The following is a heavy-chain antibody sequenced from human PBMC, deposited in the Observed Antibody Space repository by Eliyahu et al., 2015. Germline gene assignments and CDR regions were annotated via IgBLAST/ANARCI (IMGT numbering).Heavy chain of an antibody. J-gene: IGHJ3*01. CDR3: AKGSSEFGDFYDAFDV. CDR1: GFIFTKYG. D-gene: IGHD2-21*02. Sequence: QMQVVESGGGVVQPGTSLRLSCAASGFIFTKYGMHWVRQAPGKGLGWLGVVSHDGNNFYYAESVKGRFTISRDSSKHSVYLEMNSLRPDDTALYYCAKGSSEFGDFYDAFDVWGQGTMVSVSS. V-gene: IGHV3-30*18. CDR2: VSHDGNNF.